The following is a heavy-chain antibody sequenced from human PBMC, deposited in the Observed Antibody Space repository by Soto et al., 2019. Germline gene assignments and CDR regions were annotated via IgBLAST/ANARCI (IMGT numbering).Heavy chain of an antibody. CDR2: VRGYNGNT. V-gene: IGHV1-18*01. J-gene: IGHJ6*02. CDR3: ARFGSAPYYYYGVDV. D-gene: IGHD3-10*01. CDR1: GYIFTNYD. Sequence: QVQLVQSETEVKKPGASVKVSCKASGYIFTNYDITWVRQAPGQGLDWMGWVRGYNGNTKYAQKFQDRVTMTTDTSTSTVYMELRSLRSDDTAVYYCARFGSAPYYYYGVDVWGQGTTVFVSS.